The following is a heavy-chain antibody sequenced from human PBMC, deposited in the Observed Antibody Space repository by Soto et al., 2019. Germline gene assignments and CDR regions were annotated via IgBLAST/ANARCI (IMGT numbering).Heavy chain of an antibody. CDR2: IYYSGST. CDR3: ARSSTVTTFIRRPGYPPYWFDP. D-gene: IGHD4-17*01. J-gene: IGHJ5*02. Sequence: PSETLSLTCTVSGGSISSYYWSWIRQPPGKGLEWIGYIYYSGSTNYNPSLKSRVTISVDTSKNQFSLKLSSVTAADTAVYYCARSSTVTTFIRRPGYPPYWFDPWGQGTLVTVSS. V-gene: IGHV4-59*08. CDR1: GGSISSYY.